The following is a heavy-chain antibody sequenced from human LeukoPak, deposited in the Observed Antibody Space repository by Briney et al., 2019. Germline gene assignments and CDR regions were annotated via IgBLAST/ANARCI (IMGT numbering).Heavy chain of an antibody. CDR1: GGSISSSNW. D-gene: IGHD6-19*01. Sequence: SETLSLTCAVSGGSISSSNWWSWVRQPPGKGLEWIGEIYHSGSTNYNPSLKSRVTISVDKSKNQFSLKLSSVTAADTAVYYCARVARQRPNSSGWYGDYYYYMDVWGKGTTVTVSS. J-gene: IGHJ6*03. CDR2: IYHSGST. CDR3: ARVARQRPNSSGWYGDYYYYMDV. V-gene: IGHV4-4*02.